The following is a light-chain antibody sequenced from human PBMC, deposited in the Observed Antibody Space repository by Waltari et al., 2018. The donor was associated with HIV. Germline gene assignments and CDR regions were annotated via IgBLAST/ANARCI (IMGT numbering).Light chain of an antibody. J-gene: IGLJ2*01. CDR1: SSEVGAYNY. CDR3: CSYADTYFVL. Sequence: QSALTQPRSVSGSPGQSVTISCTGTSSEVGAYNYVSWYQHYPNKGPKLLIYDVNKRPSGVPDRFSGSKSGNTASLTISGLQAEDEADYYCCSYADTYFVLFGGRTKLTVL. V-gene: IGLV2-11*01. CDR2: DVN.